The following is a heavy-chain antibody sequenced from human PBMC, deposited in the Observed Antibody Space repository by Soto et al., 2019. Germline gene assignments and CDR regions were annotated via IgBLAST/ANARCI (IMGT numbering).Heavy chain of an antibody. CDR1: GGSISSYY. V-gene: IGHV4-59*01. CDR3: ARERGNRFDP. CDR2: IYYSGCT. J-gene: IGHJ5*02. Sequence: QVQLQESGPGLVKPSETLSLTCTVSGGSISSYYWSWIRQPPGKGLEWIGYIYYSGCTNYNPSLKSRVTITLDTSKTQLPLKLSSATAADTAVYYCARERGNRFDPWGQGTLVTVSS.